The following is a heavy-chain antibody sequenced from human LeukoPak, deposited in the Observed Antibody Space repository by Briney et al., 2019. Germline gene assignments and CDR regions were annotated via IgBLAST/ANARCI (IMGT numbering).Heavy chain of an antibody. V-gene: IGHV3-53*01. D-gene: IGHD6-19*01. Sequence: GGSLRLSCAASGFTVSSNYMSWVRQAPGKGLEWVSVIYSGGSTYYADSVKGRFTISRDNSKNTLYLQMDSLRVEDTAVYYCARVLSAIALGHFFDYWGQGTLVTVSS. CDR3: ARVLSAIALGHFFDY. CDR1: GFTVSSNY. J-gene: IGHJ4*02. CDR2: IYSGGST.